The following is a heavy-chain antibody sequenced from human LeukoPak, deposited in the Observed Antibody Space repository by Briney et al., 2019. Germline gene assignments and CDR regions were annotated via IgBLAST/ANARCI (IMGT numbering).Heavy chain of an antibody. D-gene: IGHD6-13*01. Sequence: SETLSLTCAVSGYSISSGYYWGWIRQPPGKGLEWIPSSYRSGGTYYNLSLKGRVSISVDTSKNQFSLKLNSVAAADTAIYYCARYRSPSAITADYFDYWGRGTLVAVSS. J-gene: IGHJ4*02. CDR2: SYRSGGT. CDR1: GYSISSGYY. V-gene: IGHV4-38-2*01. CDR3: ARYRSPSAITADYFDY.